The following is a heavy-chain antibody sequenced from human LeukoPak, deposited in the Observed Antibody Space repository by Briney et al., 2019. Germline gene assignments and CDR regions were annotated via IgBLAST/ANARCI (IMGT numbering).Heavy chain of an antibody. J-gene: IGHJ5*02. CDR2: IYYSGYT. CDR1: GGSISSNY. V-gene: IGHV4-59*01. Sequence: SETLSLTCTVSGGSISSNYWSWIRQPPGKGLEWVGYIYYSGYTDYNPSLKGRVTISLDKSKDQVSLKLSSVTAADTAMYYCARAVAGSNWFDPWGQGTLVTVSS. D-gene: IGHD6-19*01. CDR3: ARAVAGSNWFDP.